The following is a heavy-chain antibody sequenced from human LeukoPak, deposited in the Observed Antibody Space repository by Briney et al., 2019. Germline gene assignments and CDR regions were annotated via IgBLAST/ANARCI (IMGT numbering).Heavy chain of an antibody. D-gene: IGHD3-22*01. CDR2: IYYSGST. V-gene: IGHV4-59*12. Sequence: KSSETLSLTCAVYGGSFSGYYWSWIRQPPGKGLEWIGYIYYSGSTYYNPSLKSRVTISVDMSKNQFSLKLSSVTAADTAVYYCAYSSGYPYYFDYWGQGTLVTVSS. J-gene: IGHJ4*02. CDR1: GGSFSGYY. CDR3: AYSSGYPYYFDY.